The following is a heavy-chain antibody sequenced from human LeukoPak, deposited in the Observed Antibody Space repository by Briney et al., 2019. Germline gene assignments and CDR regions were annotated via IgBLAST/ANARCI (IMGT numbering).Heavy chain of an antibody. CDR1: GFSFSTFA. V-gene: IGHV3-30-3*01. CDR2: ISYDGSNK. J-gene: IGHJ4*02. Sequence: PGGSLRLSCAASGFSFSTFAMHWVRQAPGKGLEWVAVISYDGSNKYYADSVKGRFTISRDNSKNTLYLQMNSLRAEDTAVYYCAAQGSSGDYWGQGTLVTVSS. CDR3: AAQGSSGDY. D-gene: IGHD6-6*01.